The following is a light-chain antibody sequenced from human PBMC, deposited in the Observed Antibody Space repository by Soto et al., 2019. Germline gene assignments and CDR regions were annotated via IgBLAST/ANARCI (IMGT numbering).Light chain of an antibody. CDR1: HSLVYTDGNTH. CDR3: MQGTHWPYT. Sequence: DVVLTQSPLSLPVTLGQPTSISCRSGHSLVYTDGNTHLTWLQQRPGQSLRRLIYKVSNRDSVVPDRFSGSGSGTDFTLKISRVEADDVAVYYCMQGTHWPYTFGQGTKREIK. V-gene: IGKV2-30*01. J-gene: IGKJ2*01. CDR2: KVS.